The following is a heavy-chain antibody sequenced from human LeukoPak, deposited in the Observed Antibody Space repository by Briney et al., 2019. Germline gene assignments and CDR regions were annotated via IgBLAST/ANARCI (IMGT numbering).Heavy chain of an antibody. CDR1: GFTFTSAW. V-gene: IGHV3-15*07. J-gene: IGHJ4*02. Sequence: GSLRLSCGASGFTFTSAWMNWVRQAPGKGLEWVGRIKSKADGETTDYAAPVKGRSTFSRDDSKNMLYLQMNGLKSEGTAVYYCSTLTSRYLPDSWGQGTLVTVSS. CDR3: STLTSRYLPDS. D-gene: IGHD3-9*01. CDR2: IKSKADGETT.